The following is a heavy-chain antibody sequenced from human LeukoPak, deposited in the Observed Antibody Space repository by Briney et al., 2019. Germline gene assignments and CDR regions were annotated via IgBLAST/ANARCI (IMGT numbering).Heavy chain of an antibody. Sequence: GGSLRLSCAASGFTFSQYSINWVRQAPGKGLEWVSHIRSSSETFYADSVKGRFTISRDNARNSLYLQMNNLRGEDTAIYYCARDAGNSGYGCDLWGRGTLVTVSS. CDR2: IRSSSET. J-gene: IGHJ5*02. D-gene: IGHD5-12*01. V-gene: IGHV3-48*01. CDR3: ARDAGNSGYGCDL. CDR1: GFTFSQYS.